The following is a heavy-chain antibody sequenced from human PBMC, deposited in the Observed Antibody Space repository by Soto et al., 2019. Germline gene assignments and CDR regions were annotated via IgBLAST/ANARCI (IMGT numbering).Heavy chain of an antibody. CDR3: ARDESSSWFASPPNGMDV. Sequence: QVQLVQSGAEVKRPGASVKVSCKASGYTFTRYGISWVRQAPGQGLEWMGWISAYNGTTNYAQKLQVRVTMTTDTSTRTADIELRSLRSDDSAVYYCARDESSSWFASPPNGMDVWGQGTTVTVSS. CDR2: ISAYNGTT. CDR1: GYTFTRYG. V-gene: IGHV1-18*04. D-gene: IGHD6-13*01. J-gene: IGHJ6*02.